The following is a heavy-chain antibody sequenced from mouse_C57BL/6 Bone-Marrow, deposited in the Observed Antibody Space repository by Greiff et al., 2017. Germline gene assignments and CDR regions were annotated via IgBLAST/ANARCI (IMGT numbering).Heavy chain of an antibody. CDR3: ARPYYYGSSPWFAY. CDR2: INPGSGGT. D-gene: IGHD1-1*01. Sequence: VQWVESGAELVRPGTSVKVSCKASGYAFTNYLIEWVKQRPGQGLEWIGVINPGSGGTNYNEKFKGKATLTADKSSSTAYMQLSSLTSEDSAVYFCARPYYYGSSPWFAYWGQGTLVTVSA. J-gene: IGHJ3*01. CDR1: GYAFTNYL. V-gene: IGHV1-54*01.